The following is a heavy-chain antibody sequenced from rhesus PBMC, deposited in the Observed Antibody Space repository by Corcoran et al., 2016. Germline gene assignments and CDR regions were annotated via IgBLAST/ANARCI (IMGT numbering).Heavy chain of an antibody. Sequence: QVQLQESGPGLVKPSETLSLTCAVSGGSFSGYYWGWIRQPPGKGLEWIGYISGSSGSTDYHPSLKSRVTISTDTSKNQFSLKLSSVTAADTAVYYCARTPWGFSRFDYWGQGVLVTVSS. V-gene: IGHV4-165*01. CDR3: ARTPWGFSRFDY. D-gene: IGHD7-45*01. CDR1: GGSFSGYY. CDR2: ISGSSGST. J-gene: IGHJ4*01.